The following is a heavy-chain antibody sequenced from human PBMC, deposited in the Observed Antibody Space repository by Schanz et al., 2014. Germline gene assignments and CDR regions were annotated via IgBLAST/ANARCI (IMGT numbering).Heavy chain of an antibody. D-gene: IGHD6-19*01. Sequence: QVLQVQSGSELKKPGTSVKVSCKASGYTFNNYTYVMIWVRQAPGQGLEWLGRIMPLRGIGNNAWKFQDRLTITADKSMNITYMELSSLGTEDTAVYYCTRLRRADPNGFDVWGQGTTXTVS. J-gene: IGHJ6*02. CDR1: GYTFNNYT. CDR2: IMPLRGIG. V-gene: IGHV1-69*02. CDR3: TRLRRADPNGFDV.